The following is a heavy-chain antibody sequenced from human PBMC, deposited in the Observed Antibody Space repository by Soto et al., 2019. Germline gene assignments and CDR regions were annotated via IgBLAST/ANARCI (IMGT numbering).Heavy chain of an antibody. D-gene: IGHD1-1*01. CDR2: ISSDGSNK. CDR3: TKHRATHPNY. J-gene: IGHJ4*02. V-gene: IGHV3-30*18. CDR1: GFTFSSYG. Sequence: QVQLVESGGGVVQSGRSLRLSCAASGFTFSSYGMHWVRQAPGKGLEWVAVISSDGSNKYHADSVEGRFTISRDNSKNTLYLQMTSLRPEDTAVYYCTKHRATHPNYWGQGTLVAVSS.